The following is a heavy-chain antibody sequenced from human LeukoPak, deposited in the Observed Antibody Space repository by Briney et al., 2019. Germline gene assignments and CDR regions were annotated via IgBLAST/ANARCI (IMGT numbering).Heavy chain of an antibody. V-gene: IGHV1-2*02. Sequence: ASVKVSCKASGYTFTGYYMHWVRRAPGQGLEWMGWINANSGGTNYAQKFQGRVTMTRDTSISTAYMELSRLRSDDTAVYYCARDRNIYYDSSGYYFDYWGQGTLVTVSS. CDR1: GYTFTGYY. CDR3: ARDRNIYYDSSGYYFDY. CDR2: INANSGGT. J-gene: IGHJ4*02. D-gene: IGHD3-22*01.